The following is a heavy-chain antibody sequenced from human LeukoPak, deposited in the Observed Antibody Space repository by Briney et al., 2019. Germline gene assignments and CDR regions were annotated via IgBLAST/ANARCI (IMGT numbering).Heavy chain of an antibody. V-gene: IGHV1-2*02. Sequence: ASVKVSCKASGYTFTSYYMHWVRQAPGQGLEWMGWINPNSGGTNYAQKFQGRVTMTRDTSISTAYMELSRLRSDDTAVYYCARAGPQNPLTHCSSTSCYRLSGWFDPWGQGTLVTVSS. J-gene: IGHJ5*02. CDR2: INPNSGGT. CDR3: ARAGPQNPLTHCSSTSCYRLSGWFDP. CDR1: GYTFTSYY. D-gene: IGHD2-2*01.